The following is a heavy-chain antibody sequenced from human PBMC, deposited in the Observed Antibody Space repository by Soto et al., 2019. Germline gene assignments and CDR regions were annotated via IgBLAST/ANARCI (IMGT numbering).Heavy chain of an antibody. V-gene: IGHV5-10-1*01. CDR2: IDPSDSYT. D-gene: IGHD2-2*01. CDR1: GYSFTSYW. Sequence: PGESLKISCKGSGYSFTSYWISWVRQMPGKGLEWMGRIDPSDSYTNYSPSFQGHVTISADKSISTAYLQWSSLKASDTAMYYCARQYPYCSSTSCYSDWFDPWGQGTLLTVSS. J-gene: IGHJ5*02. CDR3: ARQYPYCSSTSCYSDWFDP.